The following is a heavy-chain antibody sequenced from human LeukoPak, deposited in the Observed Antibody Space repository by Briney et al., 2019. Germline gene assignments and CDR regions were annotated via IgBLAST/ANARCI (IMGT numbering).Heavy chain of an antibody. CDR1: GFTFSTYG. D-gene: IGHD3-10*01. J-gene: IGHJ5*02. V-gene: IGHV3-23*01. CDR3: AKIGSRWFDP. CDR2: ISASGGST. Sequence: PGGSLRLSCAASGFTFSTYGTSWVRQAPGKGLEWVSTISASGGSTYYADSVQGRFTISRDNSKNTLYLHMNSLRAEDTAVYYCAKIGSRWFDPWGQGTLVTVSS.